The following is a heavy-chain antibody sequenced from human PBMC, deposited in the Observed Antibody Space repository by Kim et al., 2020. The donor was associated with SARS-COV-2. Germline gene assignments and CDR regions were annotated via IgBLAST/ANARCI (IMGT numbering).Heavy chain of an antibody. Sequence: GGSLRLSCAASGFTFSSYAMHWVRQAPGKGLEWVAVISYDGSNKYYADSVKGRFTISRDNSKNTLYLQMNSLRAEDTAVYYCARDGIVLRLVSPRHLDPWGQGTLVTVSS. V-gene: IGHV3-30-3*01. J-gene: IGHJ5*02. D-gene: IGHD6-19*01. CDR2: ISYDGSNK. CDR3: ARDGIVLRLVSPRHLDP. CDR1: GFTFSSYA.